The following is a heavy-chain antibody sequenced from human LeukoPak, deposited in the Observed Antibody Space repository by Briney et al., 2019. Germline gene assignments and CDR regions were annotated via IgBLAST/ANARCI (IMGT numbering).Heavy chain of an antibody. J-gene: IGHJ4*02. D-gene: IGHD6-19*01. CDR1: GFTLNRYW. V-gene: IGHV3-23*01. Sequence: GGSLRLSCAASGFTLNRYWMRWVRQAPGKGLEWVSTISGIGGGTNYADSVKGRFTISRDSSKNTMYLQMNSLRAEDTAVYYCAKSGGPNYFDYWGQGTLVTVSS. CDR3: AKSGGPNYFDY. CDR2: ISGIGGGT.